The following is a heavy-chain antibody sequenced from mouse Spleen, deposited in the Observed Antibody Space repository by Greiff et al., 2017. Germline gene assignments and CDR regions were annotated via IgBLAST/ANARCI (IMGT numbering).Heavy chain of an antibody. J-gene: IGHJ1*01. CDR3: TRRRGNYAWYFDV. CDR1: GYTFTGYE. D-gene: IGHD2-1*01. CDR2: IHPGSGGT. V-gene: IGHV1-15*01. Sequence: VKLQESGAELVRPGASVKLSCKALGYTFTGYEMHWVKQTPVHGLEWIGAIHPGSGGTAYNQKFKGKATLTADKSSSTAYMELSSLTSEDSAVYYCTRRRGNYAWYFDVWGAGTTVTVSS.